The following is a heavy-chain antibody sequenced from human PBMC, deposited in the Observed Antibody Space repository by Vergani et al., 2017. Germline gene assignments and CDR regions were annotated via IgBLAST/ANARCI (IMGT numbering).Heavy chain of an antibody. Sequence: EVQLVESGGGLVQPGGSLRLSCAASGFPFSSYWMSWVRQAPGKGLEWVANIKQDGSEKYYVDSVKGRFTISRDNAKNSLYLQMNSLRAEDTAVYYCARETTQVYATDYWGQGTLVTVSS. J-gene: IGHJ4*02. CDR1: GFPFSSYW. D-gene: IGHD5/OR15-5a*01. CDR3: ARETTQVYATDY. V-gene: IGHV3-7*01. CDR2: IKQDGSEK.